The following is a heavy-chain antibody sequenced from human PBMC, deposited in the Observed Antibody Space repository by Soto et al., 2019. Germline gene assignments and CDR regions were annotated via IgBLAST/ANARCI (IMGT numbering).Heavy chain of an antibody. Sequence: GGSLRLSCAGWGFSFSSYAMSWVRQATGKWLEWVSAISGSGGSEYYADSVKGLFTISRDNSKNTLYLQLNSLRAEDTAVYYCAKDRTTMIVVATDAFDIWGQGTMVPVSS. CDR1: GFSFSSYA. V-gene: IGHV3-23*01. CDR3: AKDRTTMIVVATDAFDI. CDR2: ISGSGGSE. D-gene: IGHD3-22*01. J-gene: IGHJ3*02.